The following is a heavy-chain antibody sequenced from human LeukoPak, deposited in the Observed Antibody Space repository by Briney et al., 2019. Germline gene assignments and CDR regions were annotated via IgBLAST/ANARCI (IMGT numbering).Heavy chain of an antibody. J-gene: IGHJ4*02. D-gene: IGHD3-22*01. Sequence: ASVKVSCKASGCTFSSYAISWVRQAPGQGLEWMGGIIPIFGTANYAQKFQGRVTITTDESTSTAYMELSSLRSEDTAVYYCASSSKRGYYYDSSGYYYFDYWGQGTLVTVSS. V-gene: IGHV1-69*05. CDR2: IIPIFGTA. CDR3: ASSSKRGYYYDSSGYYYFDY. CDR1: GCTFSSYA.